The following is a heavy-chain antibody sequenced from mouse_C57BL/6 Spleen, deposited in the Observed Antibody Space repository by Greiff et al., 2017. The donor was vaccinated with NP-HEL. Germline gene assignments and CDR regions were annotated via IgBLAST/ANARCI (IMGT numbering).Heavy chain of an antibody. CDR3: ARYDLPYYAMDY. CDR2: IYPGGGYT. Sequence: VKLVESGAELVRPGTSVKMSCKASGYTFTNYWIGWAKQRPGHGLEWIGDIYPGGGYTNYNEKFKGKATLTADKSSSTAYMQFSSLTSEDSAIYYCARYDLPYYAMDYWGQGTSVTVSS. V-gene: IGHV1-63*01. CDR1: GYTFTNYW. J-gene: IGHJ4*01. D-gene: IGHD2-12*01.